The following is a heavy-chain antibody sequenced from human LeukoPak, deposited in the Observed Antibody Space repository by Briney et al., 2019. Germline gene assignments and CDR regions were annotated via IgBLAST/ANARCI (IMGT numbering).Heavy chain of an antibody. D-gene: IGHD3-22*01. CDR3: ASCNDSSGYFAY. Sequence: ASVKVSCKPSGYTFTDYAINWVRQAPGQGLEYMGWVNTNTGNPTYAQGFTGRFVFSSDSSVSTAYLQITSLKADDSAIYFCASCNDSSGYFAYWGQGTLVTVSS. CDR2: VNTNTGNP. V-gene: IGHV7-4-1*02. J-gene: IGHJ4*02. CDR1: GYTFTDYA.